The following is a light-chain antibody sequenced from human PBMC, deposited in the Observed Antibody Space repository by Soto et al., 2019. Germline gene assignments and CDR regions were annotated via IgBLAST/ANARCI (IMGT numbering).Light chain of an antibody. J-gene: IGKJ1*01. CDR2: DAS. V-gene: IGKV3-20*01. CDR3: LQHNSLPPT. Sequence: EFVLTQSPGTLSLSPGERATLSCRASQTVRNNYLAWYQQKPGQAPRLLIYDASSRATGIPDRFSGGGSGTDFTLTISRLEPEDFAVYHCLQHNSLPPTFGQGTKVDIK. CDR1: QTVRNNY.